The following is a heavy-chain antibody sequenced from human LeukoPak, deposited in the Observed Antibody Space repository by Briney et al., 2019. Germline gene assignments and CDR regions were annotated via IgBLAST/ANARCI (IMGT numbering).Heavy chain of an antibody. V-gene: IGHV4-34*01. CDR1: GGSFSGYY. Sequence: SETLSLTCAVYGGSFSGYYWSWLRQPPGKELEWIGEINHSGSTNYNPSLKSRVNLSVDTSKNQFSLKLSSVTAADTAVYYCARGGDSSGWYRDFDYWGQGTLVTVSS. D-gene: IGHD6-19*01. CDR2: INHSGST. CDR3: ARGGDSSGWYRDFDY. J-gene: IGHJ4*02.